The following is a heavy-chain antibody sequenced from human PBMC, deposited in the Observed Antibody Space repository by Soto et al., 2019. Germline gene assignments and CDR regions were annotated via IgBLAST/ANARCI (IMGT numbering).Heavy chain of an antibody. CDR2: INGDTGKA. V-gene: IGHV1-3*01. J-gene: IGHJ5*02. CDR3: ARDAGGLNSGSDGWFDP. Sequence: QVHLVQSGAEVRKPGASVKVSCKASGYNFSTYSMYWVRQAPGQRLEWMGWINGDTGKARYSQKYQGRRTITRDTSASTAYMELSSLRSDDTALFDCARDAGGLNSGSDGWFDPWGQGTLVTVSS. D-gene: IGHD1-26*01. CDR1: GYNFSTYS.